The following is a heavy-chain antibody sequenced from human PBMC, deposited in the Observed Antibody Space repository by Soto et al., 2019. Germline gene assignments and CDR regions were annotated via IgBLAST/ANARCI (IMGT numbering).Heavy chain of an antibody. J-gene: IGHJ4*02. CDR3: AKDKGSCCDALDY. D-gene: IGHD2-15*01. V-gene: IGHV3-9*01. CDR1: GFTFDDYA. CDR2: ISWNSGSI. Sequence: GGSLRLSCAASGFTFDDYAMHWVRQAPGKGLEWVSGISWNSGSIGYADSVKGRFTISRDNAKNSLYLQMNSLRAEDTALYYCAKDKGSCCDALDYWGQGTLVTVSS.